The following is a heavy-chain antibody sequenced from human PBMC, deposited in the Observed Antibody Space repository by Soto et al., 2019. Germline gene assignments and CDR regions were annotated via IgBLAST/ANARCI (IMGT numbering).Heavy chain of an antibody. J-gene: IGHJ4*02. D-gene: IGHD2-15*01. CDR3: AKDRTVSRYCSGGSCYTSSFDY. Sequence: GGSLRLSCAASGFTFSSYAMSWVRQAPGKGLEWVSAISGSGGSTYYADSVKGRFTISRDNSKNTLYLQMNSLRAEDTAVYYCAKDRTVSRYCSGGSCYTSSFDYWGQGTLVTVSS. CDR1: GFTFSSYA. V-gene: IGHV3-23*01. CDR2: ISGSGGST.